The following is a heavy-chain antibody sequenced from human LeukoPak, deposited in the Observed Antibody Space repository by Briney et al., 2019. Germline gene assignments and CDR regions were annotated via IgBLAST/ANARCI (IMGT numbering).Heavy chain of an antibody. Sequence: GGSLRLFCAASGFTFSSYAMSWVRQAPGKGLEWVSAISGSGGSTYYADSVKGRFTISRDNSKNTLYLQMNGLRAEDTAVYYCAKAPEKVLWPSYYFDYWGQGTLVTVSS. CDR1: GFTFSSYA. V-gene: IGHV3-23*01. D-gene: IGHD3-10*01. CDR3: AKAPEKVLWPSYYFDY. J-gene: IGHJ4*02. CDR2: ISGSGGST.